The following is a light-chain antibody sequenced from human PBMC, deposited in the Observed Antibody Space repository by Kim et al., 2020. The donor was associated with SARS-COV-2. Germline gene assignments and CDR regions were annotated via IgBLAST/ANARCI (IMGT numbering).Light chain of an antibody. Sequence: SALTQPPSVSGAPGQRVTISCTGSSSNIGAYYDVHWYQQLPGTAPKLLIHGNTNRPSGVPDRFSGSKSGTSASLDITGLQAEDEAVYYCQSYDRSLSGSVFGGGTQLTVL. V-gene: IGLV1-40*01. J-gene: IGLJ3*02. CDR2: GNT. CDR1: SSNIGAYYD. CDR3: QSYDRSLSGSV.